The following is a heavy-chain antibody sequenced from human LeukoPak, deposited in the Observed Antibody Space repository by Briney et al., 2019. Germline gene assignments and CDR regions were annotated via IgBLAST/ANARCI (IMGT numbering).Heavy chain of an antibody. V-gene: IGHV1-46*01. CDR2: INPSGGST. J-gene: IGHJ4*02. D-gene: IGHD4-23*01. CDR1: GYTFTSYY. Sequence: ASVTVSCKASGYTFTSYYMHWVRQAPGQGLEWMGIINPSGGSTSYAQKFQGRVTIIRDTSTSTVYMELSSLRSEDTAVHYCAVSVVYGGNPLAFDYWGQGTLVTVSS. CDR3: AVSVVYGGNPLAFDY.